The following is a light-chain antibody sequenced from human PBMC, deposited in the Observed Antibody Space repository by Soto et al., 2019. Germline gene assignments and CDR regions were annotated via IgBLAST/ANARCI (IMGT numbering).Light chain of an antibody. CDR3: TQCHSYRFT. CDR2: DAS. Sequence: DIQMTQSPSTLSASVGDRLTITCRASQSISSWLAWYQQKPGKAPKLLSYDASSLESGVPSRFSGRGSWTNFTPTISSLQPDLFGACCRTQCHSYRFTFGPRNKVPI. CDR1: QSISSW. V-gene: IGKV1-5*01. J-gene: IGKJ3*01.